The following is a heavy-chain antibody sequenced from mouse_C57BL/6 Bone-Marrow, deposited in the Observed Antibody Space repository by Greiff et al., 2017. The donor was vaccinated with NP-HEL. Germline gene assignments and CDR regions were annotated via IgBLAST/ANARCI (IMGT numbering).Heavy chain of an antibody. V-gene: IGHV1-15*01. CDR3: TRSGNWDWFAY. D-gene: IGHD4-1*01. J-gene: IGHJ3*01. Sequence: QVQLQQSGAELVRPGASVTLSCKASGYTFTDYEMHWVTQTPVHGLEWIGAIDPETGGTAYTHKFKGKAILTADKSCSTAYMELRSLTSEDCAVYYGTRSGNWDWFAYWGQGTLVTVSA. CDR1: GYTFTDYE. CDR2: IDPETGGT.